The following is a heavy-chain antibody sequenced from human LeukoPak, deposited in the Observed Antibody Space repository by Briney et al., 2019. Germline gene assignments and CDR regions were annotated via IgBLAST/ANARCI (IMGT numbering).Heavy chain of an antibody. Sequence: GRSLRLSCAASEFTFSTYGMHWVRQAPGKGLEWVAVISYDGSYKFYADSVKGRFTISRDNSKSTLYPQMNSLRAEDTAVYYCAKDRYSGLNTIDYWGQGTLATVSS. CDR2: ISYDGSYK. V-gene: IGHV3-30*18. CDR1: EFTFSTYG. CDR3: AKDRYSGLNTIDY. D-gene: IGHD6-13*01. J-gene: IGHJ4*02.